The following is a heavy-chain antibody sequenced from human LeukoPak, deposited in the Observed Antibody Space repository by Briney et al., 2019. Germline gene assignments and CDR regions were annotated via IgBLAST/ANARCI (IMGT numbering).Heavy chain of an antibody. D-gene: IGHD2-15*01. V-gene: IGHV4-34*01. J-gene: IGHJ5*02. CDR3: ARAVIVVAAATQRNWFDP. CDR1: GRSFSGYY. Sequence: SETLSLTCAVYGRSFSGYYWTWIRQTPGKGLEWIGEINHSGITDYNPSLRSRVTISVDTSKNPFSLKLSSVTAADTAIYYCARAVIVVAAATQRNWFDPWGQGTLVTVSS. CDR2: INHSGIT.